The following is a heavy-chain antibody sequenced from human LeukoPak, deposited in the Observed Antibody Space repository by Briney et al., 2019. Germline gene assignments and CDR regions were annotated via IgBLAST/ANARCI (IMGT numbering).Heavy chain of an antibody. V-gene: IGHV4-38-2*02. CDR3: AREGSIVGATPYFQH. J-gene: IGHJ1*01. CDR1: GYSISSGYY. D-gene: IGHD1-26*01. CDR2: IYHSGST. Sequence: KPSETLSLTCAVSGYSISSGYYWGWIRQPPGKGLEWIGSIYHSGSTYYNPSLKSRVTISVDTSKNQFSLKLSSVTAADAAVYYCAREGSIVGATPYFQHWGQGTLVTVSS.